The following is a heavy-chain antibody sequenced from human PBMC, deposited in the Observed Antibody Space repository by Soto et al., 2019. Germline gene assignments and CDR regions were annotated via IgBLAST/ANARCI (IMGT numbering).Heavy chain of an antibody. J-gene: IGHJ3*02. Sequence: SETLSLTCTVSGDSISSSNSHWGWTRQPPGKGLEYIGSVYYGGAIFYSGNIYYNPSLKSRVTISVDTSKNQSSLRLSSVTAADTGVYYCVRYDRINMKPYSPEGFHIWGQGTMVTVSS. D-gene: IGHD3-3*02. CDR3: VRYDRINMKPYSPEGFHI. CDR2: VYYGGAIFYSGNI. CDR1: GDSISSSNSH. V-gene: IGHV4-39*01.